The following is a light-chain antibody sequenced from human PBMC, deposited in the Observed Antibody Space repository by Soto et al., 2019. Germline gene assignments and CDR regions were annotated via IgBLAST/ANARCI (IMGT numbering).Light chain of an antibody. CDR1: RSISDW. CDR3: QQYDDLPIT. Sequence: DIQMTQSPSSLSPSVVDRVTITCRASRSISDWLAWYQQKPGKAPELLIFDASNLKSGVSSRFSGSGSGTDFTFTISSLQAEDIATYFCQQYDDLPITFGQGTRLEIK. J-gene: IGKJ5*01. CDR2: DAS. V-gene: IGKV1-5*01.